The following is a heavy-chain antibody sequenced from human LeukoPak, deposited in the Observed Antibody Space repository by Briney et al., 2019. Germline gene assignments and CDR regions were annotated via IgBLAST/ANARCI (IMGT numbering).Heavy chain of an antibody. J-gene: IGHJ4*02. CDR1: GFTFSSYA. V-gene: IGHV3-23*01. Sequence: GGTLRLSCAASGFTFSSYAMSWVRQAPGRGLEWVSVISASGGSTYYADSVKGRFTISRDNSKNTLYLQMNSLRAEDTAVYYCARVSWPPGSSWYYFDYWGQGTLVTVTS. CDR2: ISASGGST. CDR3: ARVSWPPGSSWYYFDY. D-gene: IGHD3-10*01.